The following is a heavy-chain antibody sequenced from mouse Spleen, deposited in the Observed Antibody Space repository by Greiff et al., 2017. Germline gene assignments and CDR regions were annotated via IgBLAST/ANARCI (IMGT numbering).Heavy chain of an antibody. CDR1: GYAFSSYW. J-gene: IGHJ4*01. V-gene: IGHV1-80*01. Sequence: QVQLQQSGAELVKPGASVKISCKASGYAFSSYWMNWVKQRPGKGLEWIGQIYPGDGDTNYNGKFKGKATLTADKSSSTAYMQLSSLTSEDSAVYFCARTRSHYAMDYWGQGTSVTVSS. CDR2: IYPGDGDT. CDR3: ARTRSHYAMDY.